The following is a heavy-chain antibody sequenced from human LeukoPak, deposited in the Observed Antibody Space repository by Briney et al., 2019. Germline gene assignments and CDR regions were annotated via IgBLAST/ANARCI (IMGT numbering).Heavy chain of an antibody. Sequence: PSETLSLTCSVSGGSISSSIYYWVWIRQPPGKGLEWIGSIYYSGSTYYNPSLKSRVTISVDTSKNQFSLKLRSVTAADTAVYYCARRLGGSGSYYYWGQGTLVTVSS. J-gene: IGHJ4*02. CDR3: ARRLGGSGSYYY. D-gene: IGHD3-10*01. V-gene: IGHV4-39*01. CDR1: GGSISSSIYY. CDR2: IYYSGST.